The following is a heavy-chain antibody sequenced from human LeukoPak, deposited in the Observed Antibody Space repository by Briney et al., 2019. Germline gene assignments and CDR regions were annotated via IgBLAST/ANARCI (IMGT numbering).Heavy chain of an antibody. Sequence: ASVKVSCKTSGYTFTAYYMHWVRQAPGQGLEWMGWVSPDSGGTHYAQNFQGRVTMTRDTSISTAYMELSGLTSDDTAVYYCARGGQYAGSYFDYWGQGTLVTVSS. D-gene: IGHD1-26*01. CDR3: ARGGQYAGSYFDY. CDR1: GYTFTAYY. CDR2: VSPDSGGT. V-gene: IGHV1-2*02. J-gene: IGHJ4*02.